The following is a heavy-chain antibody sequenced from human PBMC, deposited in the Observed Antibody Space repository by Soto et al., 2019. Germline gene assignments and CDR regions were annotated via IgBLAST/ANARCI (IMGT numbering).Heavy chain of an antibody. J-gene: IGHJ5*02. CDR1: GDTFANFG. CDR2: IATYNNNK. Sequence: HLVQSGPEVKRPGASITVSCKTSGDTFANFGLSWVRQAPGQGLEWMGWIATYNNNKNYAQKLQGRLTLTTDTSTSTAYMELESLGYDDTAVYYCARVVRGVVNWFDPWGQGNLVTVSS. CDR3: ARVVRGVVNWFDP. D-gene: IGHD3-10*01. V-gene: IGHV1-18*01.